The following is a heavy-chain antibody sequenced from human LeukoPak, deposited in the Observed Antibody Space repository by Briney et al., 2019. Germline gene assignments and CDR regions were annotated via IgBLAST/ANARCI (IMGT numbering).Heavy chain of an antibody. CDR3: AGSWQGGFDH. Sequence: GGSLRLSRAASGFTFSNYWMSWVRQAPGKGLEWVANIKQDGSEKYYVDSVKGRFTISRDNAKNSLNLQMNSLRVEDTAVYYCAGSWQGGFDHWGQGTLVTVSS. CDR1: GFTFSNYW. J-gene: IGHJ4*02. V-gene: IGHV3-7*01. D-gene: IGHD2-15*01. CDR2: IKQDGSEK.